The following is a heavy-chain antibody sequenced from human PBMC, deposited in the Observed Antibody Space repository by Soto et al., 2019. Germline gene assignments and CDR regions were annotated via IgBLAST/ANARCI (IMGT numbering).Heavy chain of an antibody. CDR3: ARVRRDGYNWAENYFDY. Sequence: QVQLQESGPGLVKPSQTLSLTCTVSGGSISSGGYYWSWIRQHPGKGLEWIGYIYYSGSTYYNPSRKSLVTISVDTSKNQVSLKLSSVTAADTAVYYCARVRRDGYNWAENYFDYWGQGTLVTVSS. CDR1: GGSISSGGYY. CDR2: IYYSGST. V-gene: IGHV4-31*01. D-gene: IGHD5-12*01. J-gene: IGHJ4*02.